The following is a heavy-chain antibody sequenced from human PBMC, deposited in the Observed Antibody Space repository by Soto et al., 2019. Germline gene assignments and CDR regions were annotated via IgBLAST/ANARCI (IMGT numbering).Heavy chain of an antibody. J-gene: IGHJ6*02. CDR1: GGNFSSYA. CDR2: INPNTGGT. CDR3: ARDMGYSRFYYYHYYGMDV. D-gene: IGHD6-13*01. V-gene: IGHV1-2*02. Sequence: GASVKVSCKASGGNFSSYAISRVRQVPGQGLEWMGWINPNTGGTNYARKIQGRVHLTRDTSISAAYMELSRLRCDDTAMYYCARDMGYSRFYYYHYYGMDVWGQGTRVTVSS.